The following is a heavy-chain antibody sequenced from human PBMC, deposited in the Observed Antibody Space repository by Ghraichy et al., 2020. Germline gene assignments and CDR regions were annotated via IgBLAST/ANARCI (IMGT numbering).Heavy chain of an antibody. D-gene: IGHD3-10*01. V-gene: IGHV1-8*01. CDR3: AKGDTYYYGSGSYSYYYGMDV. CDR1: GYTFTSYD. Sequence: ASVKVSCKASGYTFTSYDINWVRQATGQGLEWMGWMNPNSGNTGYAQKFQGRVTMTRNTSISTAYMELSSLRSEDTAVYYCAKGDTYYYGSGSYSYYYGMDVWGQGTTVTVSS. J-gene: IGHJ6*02. CDR2: MNPNSGNT.